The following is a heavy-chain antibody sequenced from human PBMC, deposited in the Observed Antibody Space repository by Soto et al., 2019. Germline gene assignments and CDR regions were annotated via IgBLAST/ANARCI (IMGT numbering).Heavy chain of an antibody. CDR1: GGSISSGGYY. CDR2: IYYSGST. J-gene: IGHJ4*02. CDR3: ARLRRDGYNLSY. V-gene: IGHV4-31*03. D-gene: IGHD5-12*01. Sequence: NPSETLSLTCTVSGGSISSGGYYWSWIRQHPGKGLEWIGYIYYSGSTYYNPSLKSRVTISVDTSKNQFSLKLSSVTAADTAVYYCARLRRDGYNLSYWGQGTLVIVSS.